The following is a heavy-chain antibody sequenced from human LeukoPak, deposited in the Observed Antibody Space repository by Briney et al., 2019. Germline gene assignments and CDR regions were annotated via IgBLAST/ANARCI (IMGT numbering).Heavy chain of an antibody. Sequence: ASVTVSCKASGYTFTSYGISWVRQAPGQGLEWMGWISAYNGNTNYAQKLQGRVTMTTDTSTSTAYMELRSLRSDDTAVYYCARRYYYDSSGYPDYWGQGTLVTVSS. CDR3: ARRYYYDSSGYPDY. V-gene: IGHV1-18*01. J-gene: IGHJ4*02. CDR2: ISAYNGNT. CDR1: GYTFTSYG. D-gene: IGHD3-22*01.